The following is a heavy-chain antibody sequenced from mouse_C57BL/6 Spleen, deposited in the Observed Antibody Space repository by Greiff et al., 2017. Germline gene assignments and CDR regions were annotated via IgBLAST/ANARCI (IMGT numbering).Heavy chain of an antibody. Sequence: EVKVEESGGGLVKPGGSLKLSCAASGFTFSDYGMHWVRQAPEKGLEWVAYISSGSSTIYYADTVKGRFTISRDNAKNTLFLQMTSLRSEDTAMYYCARDYYGSSQYYYAMDYWGQGTSVTVSS. D-gene: IGHD1-1*01. CDR2: ISSGSSTI. CDR3: ARDYYGSSQYYYAMDY. J-gene: IGHJ4*01. CDR1: GFTFSDYG. V-gene: IGHV5-17*01.